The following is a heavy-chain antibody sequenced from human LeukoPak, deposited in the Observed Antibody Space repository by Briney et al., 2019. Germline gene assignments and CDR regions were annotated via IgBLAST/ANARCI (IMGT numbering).Heavy chain of an antibody. CDR2: ISGSGGST. J-gene: IGHJ4*02. Sequence: PGGSLRLSCAASGFTFSSYGMSWARQAPGKGLEWVSAISGSGGSTYYADSVKGRFTISRDNSKNTLYLQMNSLRAGDTAVYYCAKVRSSGYYYDYWGQGTLVTVSS. D-gene: IGHD3-22*01. V-gene: IGHV3-23*01. CDR1: GFTFSSYG. CDR3: AKVRSSGYYYDY.